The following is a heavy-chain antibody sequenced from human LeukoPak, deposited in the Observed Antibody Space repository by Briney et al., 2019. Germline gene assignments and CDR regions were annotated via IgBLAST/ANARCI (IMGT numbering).Heavy chain of an antibody. D-gene: IGHD6-13*01. CDR2: INHSGST. V-gene: IGHV4-34*01. CDR1: GGSFSGYY. J-gene: IGHJ4*02. Sequence: SETLSLTCAVYGGSFSGYYWSWIRQPPGKGLEWIGEINHSGSTNYNPSLKSRVTISVDTSKNQFSLKLSSVTAADTAVYYCARDSSSSRPNFDCWGQGILVTVSS. CDR3: ARDSSSSRPNFDC.